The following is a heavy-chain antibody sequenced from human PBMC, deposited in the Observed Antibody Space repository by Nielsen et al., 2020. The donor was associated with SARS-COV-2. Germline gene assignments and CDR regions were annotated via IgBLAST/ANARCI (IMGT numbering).Heavy chain of an antibody. D-gene: IGHD6-19*01. CDR3: AKDIEQWLLVDGYRRFDP. J-gene: IGHJ5*02. CDR2: ISWNSGSI. Sequence: GGSLRLSCAASGFTFDDYAMHWVRQAPGKGLEWVSGISWNSGSIGYADSVKGRFTISRDNTKNSLYLQMNSLRAGDTALYYCAKDIEQWLLVDGYRRFDPWGQGTLVTVSS. V-gene: IGHV3-9*01. CDR1: GFTFDDYA.